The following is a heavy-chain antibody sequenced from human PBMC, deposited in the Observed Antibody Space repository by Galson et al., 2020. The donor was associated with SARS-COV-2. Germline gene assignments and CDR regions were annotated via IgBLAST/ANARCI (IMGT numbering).Heavy chain of an antibody. Sequence: ASVKVSCKASGYTFTSYGISWVRQAPGQGLEWMGWISAYNGNTNYAQKLQGRVTMTTDTSTSTAYMELRSLRSDDTAVYYCARAAPLVFWYYYYHMAVWGKGTTVTVSS. CDR1: GYTFTSYG. CDR3: ARAAPLVFWYYYYHMAV. CDR2: ISAYNGNT. V-gene: IGHV1-18*01. D-gene: IGHD3-3*01. J-gene: IGHJ6*03.